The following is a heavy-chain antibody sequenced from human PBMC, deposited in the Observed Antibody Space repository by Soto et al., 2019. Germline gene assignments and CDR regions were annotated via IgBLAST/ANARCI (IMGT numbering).Heavy chain of an antibody. CDR3: VRTSLVVAVATREDF. J-gene: IGHJ4*02. D-gene: IGHD2-15*01. CDR2: IDSDGSRI. Sequence: EVQLVESGGGLVQPGESLRLSCAASGFTFSNYWMHWVRQAPGKGLVWVSRIDSDGSRITYADLVKGRFTISRDNAKNTVYLHMNSLTAEDTAVYYCVRTSLVVAVATREDFWCQGTLVTVSS. CDR1: GFTFSNYW. V-gene: IGHV3-74*01.